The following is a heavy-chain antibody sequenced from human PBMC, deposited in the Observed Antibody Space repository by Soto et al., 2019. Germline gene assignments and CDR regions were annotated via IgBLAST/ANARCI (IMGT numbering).Heavy chain of an antibody. CDR3: TTDRLVRGAMLDAFHI. Sequence: DVQLVESGGGLVRPGGSLRLSCAASGFTFSNAWMYWVRQAPGKGLEWVGRIKTKTDGATTDYAAPVQGRFTISRDDSRNTLFLHMNTLRSENTGWYYGTTDRLVRGAMLDAFHIWGQGTLVTVSS. V-gene: IGHV3-15*07. CDR1: GFTFSNAW. D-gene: IGHD3-16*01. CDR2: IKTKTDGATT. J-gene: IGHJ3*02.